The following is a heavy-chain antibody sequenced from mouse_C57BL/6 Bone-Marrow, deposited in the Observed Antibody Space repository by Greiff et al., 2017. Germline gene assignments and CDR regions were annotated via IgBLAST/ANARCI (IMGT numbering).Heavy chain of an antibody. CDR2: IDPENGDT. CDR1: GFNIKDDY. V-gene: IGHV14-4*01. J-gene: IGHJ3*01. CDR3: TTRDYDWFAY. Sequence: EVQLQPSGAELVRPGASVKLSCTASGFNIKDDYMHWVKQRPEQGLEWIGWIDPENGDTEYASKFQGKATIPADSSSNSAYLQLSSLTSEDTAVYYCTTRDYDWFAYWGQGTLVTVSA. D-gene: IGHD2-4*01.